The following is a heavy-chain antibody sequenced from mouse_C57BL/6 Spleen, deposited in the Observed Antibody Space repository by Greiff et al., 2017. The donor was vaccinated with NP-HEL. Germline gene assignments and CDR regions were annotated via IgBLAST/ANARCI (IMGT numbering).Heavy chain of an antibody. Sequence: EVKVVESGGGLVKPGGSLKLSCAASGFTFSSYTMSWVRQTPEKRLEWVATISGGGGNTYYPDSVKGRFTISRDNAKNTLYLQMSSLRSEDTALYYCARHCRLLYAMDYWGQGTSVTVSS. J-gene: IGHJ4*01. CDR3: ARHCRLLYAMDY. CDR1: GFTFSSYT. D-gene: IGHD2-1*01. CDR2: ISGGGGNT. V-gene: IGHV5-9*01.